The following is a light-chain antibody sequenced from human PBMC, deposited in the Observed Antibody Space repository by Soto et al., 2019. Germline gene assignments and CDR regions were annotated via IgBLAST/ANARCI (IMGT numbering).Light chain of an antibody. J-gene: IGLJ1*01. V-gene: IGLV2-14*01. CDR3: CSYTGSYV. CDR1: SSDVGIYNY. Sequence: QSVLTQPASVSGSPGQSIAISCTGSSSDVGIYNYVSWYQQHPGKVPKLIIYEVTNRPSGVPDRFSGSKSGNTASLTISGLQGEDEADYYCCSYTGSYVFGTGTKVTVL. CDR2: EVT.